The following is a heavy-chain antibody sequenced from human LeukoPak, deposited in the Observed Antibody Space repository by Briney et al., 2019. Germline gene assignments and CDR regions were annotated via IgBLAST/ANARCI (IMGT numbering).Heavy chain of an antibody. Sequence: ASVKVSCKASGYTFTSYGISWVRQAPGQGLEWMGWISAYNGNTNYAQKLQGRVTMTTDTSTSTAYMELRSLRSDDTAVYYCANYRDMIVVVPAARYYYYYGMDVWGQGTTVTVSS. CDR3: ANYRDMIVVVPAARYYYYYGMDV. V-gene: IGHV1-18*01. D-gene: IGHD2-2*01. CDR1: GYTFTSYG. J-gene: IGHJ6*02. CDR2: ISAYNGNT.